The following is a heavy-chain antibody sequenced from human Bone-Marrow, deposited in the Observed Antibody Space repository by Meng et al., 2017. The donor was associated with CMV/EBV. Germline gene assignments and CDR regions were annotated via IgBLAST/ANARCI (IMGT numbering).Heavy chain of an antibody. CDR3: ARAVGYSYGVLNYYYYYDMDV. CDR1: GFTFNNHW. Sequence: GESLKISCAASGFTFNNHWMHWVRQAPGKGLLWVSRIDSDGSSTSCADSVKGRFTISRDNAKNTLYLQMTSLRAEDTAVYYCARAVGYSYGVLNYYYYYDMDVWGQGTTVTVSS. J-gene: IGHJ6*02. CDR2: IDSDGSST. D-gene: IGHD5-18*01. V-gene: IGHV3-74*01.